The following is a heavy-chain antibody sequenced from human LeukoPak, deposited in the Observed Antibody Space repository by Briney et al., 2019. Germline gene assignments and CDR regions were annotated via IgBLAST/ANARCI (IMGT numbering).Heavy chain of an antibody. V-gene: IGHV3-23*01. J-gene: IGHJ4*02. CDR2: ISGGGDDT. D-gene: IGHD6-19*01. Sequence: PGGPLSLSGPAPGLTFNNYAINWFGQPPGKGLGGVSTISGGGDDTYYADSVKGRFTISRDNSKNTLYLQMNSLSADDTAVYYCAKYPRYSSAWDELEFWGQGTLVAVSS. CDR1: GLTFNNYA. CDR3: AKYPRYSSAWDELEF.